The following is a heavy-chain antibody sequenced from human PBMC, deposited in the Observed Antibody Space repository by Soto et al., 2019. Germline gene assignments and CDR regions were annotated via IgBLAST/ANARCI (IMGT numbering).Heavy chain of an antibody. CDR1: GFTFSSYA. D-gene: IGHD3-22*01. Sequence: QVQLVDSGGGVVQPGGSLRLSCAASGFTFSSYAMYWVRQAPGKGLEWMAFISHDGNNTYYADSVKGRFSISRDNSKNTLYLQINSLRTEDTAMFYCAIPRYYYDSTTYSVGKPADYRGLGTLVTVS. J-gene: IGHJ4*02. CDR3: AIPRYYYDSTTYSVGKPADY. CDR2: ISHDGNNT. V-gene: IGHV3-30-3*01.